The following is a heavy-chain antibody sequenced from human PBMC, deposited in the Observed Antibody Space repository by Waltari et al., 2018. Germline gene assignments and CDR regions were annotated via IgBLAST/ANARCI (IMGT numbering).Heavy chain of an antibody. V-gene: IGHV3-9*01. D-gene: IGHD3-22*01. CDR1: GFTFDDYA. CDR3: AKTGSGYYWDWYFDL. J-gene: IGHJ2*01. CDR2: ISWNSGSI. Sequence: EVQLVESGGGLVQPGRSLRISCAASGFTFDDYAMHWARQAPGKGLEWFSGISWNSGSIGYADSVKGRFTISRDNAKNSLYLQMNSLRAEDTALYYCAKTGSGYYWDWYFDLWGRGTLVTVSS.